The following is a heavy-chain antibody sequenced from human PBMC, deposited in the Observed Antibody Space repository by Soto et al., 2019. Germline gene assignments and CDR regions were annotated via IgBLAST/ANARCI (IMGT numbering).Heavy chain of an antibody. J-gene: IGHJ4*02. CDR1: GYTFTSYG. V-gene: IGHV3-23*01. Sequence: SCKASGYTFTSYGISWVRQAPGKGLEWVTGISASGGRTYYANSVKGRFTILRDNVKNTLYLQMNSLRDDDTAVYYCAKASCTTPTGQGHLDGWGQGTLVTVSS. CDR2: ISASGGRT. CDR3: AKASCTTPTGQGHLDG. D-gene: IGHD1-1*01.